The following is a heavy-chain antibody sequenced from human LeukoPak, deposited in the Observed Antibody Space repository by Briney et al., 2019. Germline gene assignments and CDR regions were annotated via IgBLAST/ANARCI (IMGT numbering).Heavy chain of an antibody. J-gene: IGHJ4*02. CDR3: AKDEGSYGLDF. D-gene: IGHD4-17*01. CDR2: IANDGSRK. CDR1: GFTFSRNG. V-gene: IGHV3-30*18. Sequence: GGSLRLSCAGSGFTFSRNGMHWVRQAPGQGLEWVAGIANDGSRKHYADSVKGRFTISRDNSKNTMYLQMDSLRAEEAALYYCAKDEGSYGLDFWGQGVLVTVSP.